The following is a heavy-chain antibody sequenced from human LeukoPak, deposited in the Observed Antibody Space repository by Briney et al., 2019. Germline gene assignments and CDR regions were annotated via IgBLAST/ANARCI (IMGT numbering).Heavy chain of an antibody. CDR1: GFTFSSYA. Sequence: GGSLRLSCAASGFTFSSYAMSWVRQAPGKGLEWVSAISGSGGSTYYADSVKGRFTIFRDNSKNILYLQMNSLRAEDTAIYYCAKRGGGTMFAFDIWGQGTMVTVSS. CDR3: AKRGGGTMFAFDI. J-gene: IGHJ3*02. CDR2: ISGSGGST. V-gene: IGHV3-23*01. D-gene: IGHD3-10*02.